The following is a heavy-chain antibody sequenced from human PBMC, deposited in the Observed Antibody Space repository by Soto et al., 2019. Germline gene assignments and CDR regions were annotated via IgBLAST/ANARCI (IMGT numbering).Heavy chain of an antibody. CDR1: RFTFSNFA. CDR3: AKVMYTWNDVAAFDS. V-gene: IGHV3-23*01. Sequence: GGSLRLSCAASRFTFSNFAMSWVRQSPGKGLEWISSIGVSEGSTYYTDSVRGRFTISRDNSKNTLYLQMNSLRAEDTALYYCAKVMYTWNDVAAFDSWGQGSLFAVSS. J-gene: IGHJ4*02. CDR2: IGVSEGST. D-gene: IGHD1-1*01.